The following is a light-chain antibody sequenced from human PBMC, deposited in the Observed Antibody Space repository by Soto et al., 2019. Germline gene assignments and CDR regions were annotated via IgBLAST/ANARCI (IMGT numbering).Light chain of an antibody. CDR2: HAS. CDR3: QQRSNWPWT. CDR1: ESVNTN. J-gene: IGKJ1*01. Sequence: EIVMTQSPATLSVSPGERAALSCRASESVNTNLAWYQQKPGQAPRLLIYHASTRATGIPARFSGAGSGTDFTLTISNLEPEDFAVYYCQQRSNWPWTFGQGTKVDI. V-gene: IGKV3-11*01.